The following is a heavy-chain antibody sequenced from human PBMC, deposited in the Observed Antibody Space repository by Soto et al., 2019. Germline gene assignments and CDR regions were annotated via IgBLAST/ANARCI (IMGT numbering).Heavy chain of an antibody. CDR2: INPSGGST. Sequence: ASVKVSCKASGYTFTSYYMHWVRQAPGQGLEWMGIINPSGGSTSYAQKFQGRVTMTRDTSTSTVYMELSSLRDEDTAVYYCARDRYDSSGYEAPFDYWGQGTLVTVSS. V-gene: IGHV1-46*01. CDR3: ARDRYDSSGYEAPFDY. J-gene: IGHJ4*02. CDR1: GYTFTSYY. D-gene: IGHD3-22*01.